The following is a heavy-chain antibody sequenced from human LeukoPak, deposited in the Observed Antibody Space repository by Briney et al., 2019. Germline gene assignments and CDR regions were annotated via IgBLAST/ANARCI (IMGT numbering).Heavy chain of an antibody. CDR2: MNPNSGNT. Sequence: GASVKVSCKASGFTFTKYDINWVRQATGQGLEWMGWMNPNSGNTGYAQKFQGRVTMTRNTSISRAYMELSSLRSAGTAVYSCARAMRITMIVVVLYYMDVWGKGTTVTVSS. J-gene: IGHJ6*03. CDR1: GFTFTKYD. V-gene: IGHV1-8*01. CDR3: ARAMRITMIVVVLYYMDV. D-gene: IGHD3-22*01.